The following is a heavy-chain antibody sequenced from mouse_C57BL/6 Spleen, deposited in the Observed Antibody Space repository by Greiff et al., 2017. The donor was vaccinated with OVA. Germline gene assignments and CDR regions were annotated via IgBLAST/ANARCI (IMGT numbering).Heavy chain of an antibody. J-gene: IGHJ2*01. CDR3: TTGSSYGTWFDY. D-gene: IGHD1-1*01. CDR1: GFNIKDYY. Sequence: VQLKQSGAELVRPGASVKLSCTASGFNIKDYYMHWVKQRPEQGLEWIGRIDPEDGDPEYAPKFKGKATMTADPSSNTAYLQLRSLTSEDTAVYYCTTGSSYGTWFDYWGQGTTLTVSS. V-gene: IGHV14-1*01. CDR2: IDPEDGDP.